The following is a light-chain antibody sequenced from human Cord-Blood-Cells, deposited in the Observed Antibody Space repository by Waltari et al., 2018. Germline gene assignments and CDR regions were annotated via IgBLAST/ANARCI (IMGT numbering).Light chain of an antibody. CDR2: DLS. CDR1: SSDDCGYNY. V-gene: IGLV2-14*01. Sequence: QSALTQPASLSGSPGQSITISCPGTSSDDCGYNYDPRYQQHPGKPPKLMIYDLSNRPSGLPSRFSGCRSGNTASLTLSGVQAEDEAEYYCSSYTGGSNVVFGGGTKLTVL. CDR3: SSYTGGSNVV. J-gene: IGLJ2*01.